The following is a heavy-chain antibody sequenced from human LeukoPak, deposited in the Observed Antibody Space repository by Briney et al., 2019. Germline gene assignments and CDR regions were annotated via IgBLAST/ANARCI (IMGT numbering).Heavy chain of an antibody. Sequence: SESLSLTCTVSGGSISSYYWSWIRQPPGKGLEWIGYIYYSGSTNYNPSLKSRVTISVDTSKNQFSLKLSSVTAADTAVYYCARVQGWFDPWGQGTLVTVSS. V-gene: IGHV4-59*01. J-gene: IGHJ5*02. CDR2: IYYSGST. D-gene: IGHD4-11*01. CDR3: ARVQGWFDP. CDR1: GGSISSYY.